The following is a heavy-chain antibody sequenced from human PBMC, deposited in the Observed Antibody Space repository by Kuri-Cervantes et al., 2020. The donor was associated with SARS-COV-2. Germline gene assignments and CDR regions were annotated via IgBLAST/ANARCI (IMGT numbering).Heavy chain of an antibody. CDR2: ISSSSSHI. Sequence: GESLKISCAASGFTFSGYSMSWVRQAPGKGLEWVSSISSSSSHIYYSDSVKGRFTISRDNANNSLFLQMTSLRAEDTAVYYCARAATAVVTPEGLAYWGQGILVTVSS. CDR3: ARAATAVVTPEGLAY. J-gene: IGHJ4*02. D-gene: IGHD4-23*01. CDR1: GFTFSGYS. V-gene: IGHV3-21*01.